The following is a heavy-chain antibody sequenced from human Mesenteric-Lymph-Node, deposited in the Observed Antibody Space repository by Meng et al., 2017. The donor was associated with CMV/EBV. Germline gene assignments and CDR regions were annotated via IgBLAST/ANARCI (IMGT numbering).Heavy chain of an antibody. CDR1: GYTFTGYY. CDR3: ARDPGTGGNYFDY. V-gene: IGHV1-2*06. D-gene: IGHD3-16*01. Sequence: KASGYTFTGYYMHWVRQAPGQGLEWMGRIHPNSGGTNYAQKFQGRVTMTRDTTISTAYMELSRLRSDDTAVYYCARDPGTGGNYFDYWGQGTLVTVSS. CDR2: IHPNSGGT. J-gene: IGHJ4*02.